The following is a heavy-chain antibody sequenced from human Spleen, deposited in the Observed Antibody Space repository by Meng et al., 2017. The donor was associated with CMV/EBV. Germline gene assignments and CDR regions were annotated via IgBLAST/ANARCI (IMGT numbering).Heavy chain of an antibody. J-gene: IGHJ6*02. CDR3: ARTGSMIRGVLARRTLDFDHYGMDV. Sequence: SVKVSCKASGYDFNTYTISWVRQAPGQGPEWMGWITPYSGQAKYSQRFQGRVTLTTDTSTTTAHLELRRLKFDDTAVYYCARTGSMIRGVLARRTLDFDHYGMDVWGQGTSVTVSS. CDR2: ITPYSGQA. V-gene: IGHV1-18*01. CDR1: GYDFNTYT. D-gene: IGHD3-10*01.